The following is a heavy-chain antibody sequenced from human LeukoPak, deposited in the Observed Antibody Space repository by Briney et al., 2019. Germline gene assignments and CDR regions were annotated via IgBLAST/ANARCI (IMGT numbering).Heavy chain of an antibody. D-gene: IGHD3-22*01. CDR3: ARRDYYGRNWFDP. Sequence: GESLQISCKGSGYRFTNYWIGWVRQMPGKGLEWMGIIYPGDSDARYSPSFQGQVTISADKSITTAYLQWSSLKASDTAMYYCARRDYYGRNWFDPWGQGTLVTVSS. V-gene: IGHV5-51*01. CDR2: IYPGDSDA. CDR1: GYRFTNYW. J-gene: IGHJ5*02.